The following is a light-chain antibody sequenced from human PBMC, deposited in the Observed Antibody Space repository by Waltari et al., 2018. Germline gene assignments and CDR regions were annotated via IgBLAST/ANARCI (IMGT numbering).Light chain of an antibody. V-gene: IGKV3-15*01. Sequence: DIVLTQSPSTLSVSPGESVSLPCRASQDITYNLAWYQQKPGKAPRLLIFGASTRATGVRARCSGSGSGTDFTRTISTLQSEDFAVYSCQQYNDWPPAYTFGQGTKLEIK. CDR1: QDITYN. CDR3: QQYNDWPPAYT. J-gene: IGKJ2*01. CDR2: GAS.